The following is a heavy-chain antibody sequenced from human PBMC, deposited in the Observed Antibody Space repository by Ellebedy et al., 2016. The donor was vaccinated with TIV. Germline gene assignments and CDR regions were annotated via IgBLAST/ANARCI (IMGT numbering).Heavy chain of an antibody. V-gene: IGHV4-4*02. CDR1: GDSISSSNW. D-gene: IGHD5-12*01. CDR3: ARGYGGHDSYNWFDP. J-gene: IGHJ5*02. Sequence: MPSETLSLTCAVSGDSISSSNWWSWVRPPPGKGLEWIGEIYHSGSTNYNPSLKSRVTISVDKSKNQFSLTLSSVTAADTAVYYCARGYGGHDSYNWFDPWGQGTLVTVSS. CDR2: IYHSGST.